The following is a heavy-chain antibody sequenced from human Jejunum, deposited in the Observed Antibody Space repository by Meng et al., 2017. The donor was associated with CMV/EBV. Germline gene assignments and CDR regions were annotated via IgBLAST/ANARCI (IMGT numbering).Heavy chain of an antibody. J-gene: IGHJ5*02. D-gene: IGHD2-8*01. Sequence: LSHYVMHWIRQDPGKGLEWVAMISSDGGSKNYADTVQGRFTISRDNSQDTVYLQMNSLRADDTALYDCARDYCPYGVGHSPNNWFDPWGQGTLVTVSS. CDR2: ISSDGGSK. V-gene: IGHV3-30-3*01. CDR3: ARDYCPYGVGHSPNNWFDP. CDR1: LSHYV.